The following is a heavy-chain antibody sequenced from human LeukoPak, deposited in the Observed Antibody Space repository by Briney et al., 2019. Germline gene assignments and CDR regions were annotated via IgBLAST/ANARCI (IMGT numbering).Heavy chain of an antibody. CDR2: ISGSDGST. CDR1: GFTFSSYA. Sequence: GGSLRLSCAASGFTFSSYAMSWVRQAPGKGLQWVSSISGSDGSTYYADSVKGRFTISRDNSKNTLYLQMNSLRADDTAVYYCAKDHVAVAGAGDFDYWGQGTLVTVSS. CDR3: AKDHVAVAGAGDFDY. D-gene: IGHD6-19*01. V-gene: IGHV3-23*01. J-gene: IGHJ4*02.